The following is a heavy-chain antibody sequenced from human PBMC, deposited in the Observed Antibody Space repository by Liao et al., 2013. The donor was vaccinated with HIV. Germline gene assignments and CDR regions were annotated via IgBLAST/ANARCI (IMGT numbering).Heavy chain of an antibody. CDR1: GGSFSNYY. J-gene: IGHJ2*01. CDR3: ARRGRGDWYFDL. V-gene: IGHV4-34*01. CDR2: VSHGEDA. D-gene: IGHD3-10*01. Sequence: VQLHQWGAGLLKPSETLSLTCAVYGGSFSNYYWTWMRQPPGKGLEWIGEVSHGEDANYNTSLKSRVTMSVDPSKNQFSLKLSSVTAADTAVFYCARRGRGDWYFDLWGRGTLVTVSS.